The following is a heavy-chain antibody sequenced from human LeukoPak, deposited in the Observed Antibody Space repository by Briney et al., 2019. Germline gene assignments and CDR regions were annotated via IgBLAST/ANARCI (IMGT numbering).Heavy chain of an antibody. CDR2: IYYSGST. V-gene: IGHV4-59*01. CDR3: ARGGGYLYYFDC. D-gene: IGHD5-12*01. J-gene: IGHJ4*02. CDR1: GGSISSYY. Sequence: SETLSLTCTVSGGSISSYYWSWIRQPPGKGLEWIGYIYYSGSTNYNPSLKSRVTISVGTSKNQFSLKLSSVTAADTAVYYCARGGGYLYYFDCWGQGTLVTVSS.